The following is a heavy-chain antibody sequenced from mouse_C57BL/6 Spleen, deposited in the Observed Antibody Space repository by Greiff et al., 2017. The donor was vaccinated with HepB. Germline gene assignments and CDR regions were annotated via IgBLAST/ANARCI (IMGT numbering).Heavy chain of an antibody. D-gene: IGHD2-2*01. Sequence: QVQLQQSGAELARPGASVKLSCKASGYTFTSYGISWVKQRTGQGLEWIGEIYPRSGNTYYNEKFKGKATLTADKSSSTAYMELRSLTSEDSAVYFCARVHLLWLKDYAMDYWGQGTSVTVSS. CDR3: ARVHLLWLKDYAMDY. V-gene: IGHV1-81*01. CDR1: GYTFTSYG. CDR2: IYPRSGNT. J-gene: IGHJ4*01.